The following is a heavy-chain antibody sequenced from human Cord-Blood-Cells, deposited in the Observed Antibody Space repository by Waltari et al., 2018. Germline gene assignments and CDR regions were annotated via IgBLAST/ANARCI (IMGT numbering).Heavy chain of an antibody. CDR2: IYHSGRS. Sequence: QVQLQESGPGLVKPSETLSLTCAVSGYSISSGYYWGWIRQPPGKGPEWIGSIYHSGRSSYTPSLKIRVTISGATSKDQFALKLGSVTAADTAVYYCARDQEVGAFDYWGQGTLVTVSS. CDR3: ARDQEVGAFDY. D-gene: IGHD1-26*01. J-gene: IGHJ4*02. V-gene: IGHV4-38-2*02. CDR1: GYSISSGYY.